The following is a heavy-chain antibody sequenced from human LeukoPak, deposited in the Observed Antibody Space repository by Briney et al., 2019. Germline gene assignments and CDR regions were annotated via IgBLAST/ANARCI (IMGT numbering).Heavy chain of an antibody. V-gene: IGHV4-59*01. CDR3: ARGTYYYDSSAPFGY. Sequence: SETLSLTCTVFGGSISSYYWSWIRQPPGKGLEWIGYIYYSGSTNYNPSLKSRVTISVDTSKNQFSLKLSSVTAADTAVYYCARGTYYYDSSAPFGYWGQGTLVTVSS. CDR1: GGSISSYY. CDR2: IYYSGST. J-gene: IGHJ4*02. D-gene: IGHD3-22*01.